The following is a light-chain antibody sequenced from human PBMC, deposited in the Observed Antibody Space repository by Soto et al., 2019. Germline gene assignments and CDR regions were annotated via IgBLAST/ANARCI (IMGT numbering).Light chain of an antibody. Sequence: QSVLTQPPSVSGAPGQRVTISCTGSSSNIGTGYDVHWYQQLPGTAPKLLIYVNNNRPSGVPDRFSGSKSGTSASLAITGLQAEDEAADYCQSYDNALSAWVFGGGTKLTVL. CDR1: SSNIGTGYD. CDR3: QSYDNALSAWV. V-gene: IGLV1-40*01. CDR2: VNN. J-gene: IGLJ3*02.